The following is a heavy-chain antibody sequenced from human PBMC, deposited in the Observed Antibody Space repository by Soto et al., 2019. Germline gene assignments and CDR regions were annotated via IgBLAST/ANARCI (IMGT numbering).Heavy chain of an antibody. D-gene: IGHD6-13*01. Sequence: QLQLQESGPGLVKPSETLSLTCTVSGGSISSDSYYWGWIRQPPGKGLEWIGSIYYSGTAYYNPSLKSRVTISVDTSKNQFSLKLTSVTAADTAVYSCARHVREQQLSSYYYTYYMDVWGEGTTVTVSS. V-gene: IGHV4-39*01. CDR2: IYYSGTA. CDR1: GGSISSDSYY. J-gene: IGHJ6*03. CDR3: ARHVREQQLSSYYYTYYMDV.